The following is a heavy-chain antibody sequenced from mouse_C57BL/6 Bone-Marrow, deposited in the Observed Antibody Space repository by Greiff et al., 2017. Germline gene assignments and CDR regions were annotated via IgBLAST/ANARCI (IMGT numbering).Heavy chain of an antibody. CDR3: TQSDDGNWAWFAY. CDR1: GFNIKDDY. D-gene: IGHD4-1*01. CDR2: IDPENGDT. V-gene: IGHV14-4*01. J-gene: IGHJ3*01. Sequence: EVQLVESGAELVRPGASVKLSCTASGFNIKDDYMHWVQQRPEQGLEWIGWIDPENGDTEYASKFQGKDTITADTSSNTAYLQLSSLTSEDTAVYYCTQSDDGNWAWFAYWGQGTLVTVSA.